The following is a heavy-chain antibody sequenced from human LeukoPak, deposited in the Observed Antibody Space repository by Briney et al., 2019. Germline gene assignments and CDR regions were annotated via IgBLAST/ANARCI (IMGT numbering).Heavy chain of an antibody. V-gene: IGHV3-74*01. CDR2: INSDGSSK. Sequence: GGSLRLSCAASGFTSSSYWMHWVRQAPGKGLVWVSPINSDGSSKNYADSVKGLFTIPRDNAKKPLYLQMNSLRAEAMAVYYCARRGSAHYFFWGQGTLVTVSS. D-gene: IGHD3-10*01. J-gene: IGHJ4*02. CDR1: GFTSSSYW. CDR3: ARRGSAHYFF.